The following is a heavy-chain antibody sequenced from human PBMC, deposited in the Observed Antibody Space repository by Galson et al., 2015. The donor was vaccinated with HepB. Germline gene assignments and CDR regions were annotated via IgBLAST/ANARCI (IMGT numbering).Heavy chain of an antibody. CDR1: GLTCSNYA. CDR2: ISASGINT. Sequence: SLRLSCAASGLTCSNYAMGWVRQAPGKGLEWVSGISASGINTYYAGSVKGRFTVSRDNSRNTLYLQMNSLTADDTAVYYCAKDSVRVAWFGEFSDWGQGTLVTVSS. D-gene: IGHD3-10*01. J-gene: IGHJ4*02. V-gene: IGHV3-23*01. CDR3: AKDSVRVAWFGEFSD.